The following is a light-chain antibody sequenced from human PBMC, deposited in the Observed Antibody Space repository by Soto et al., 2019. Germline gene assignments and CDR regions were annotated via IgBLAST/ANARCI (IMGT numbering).Light chain of an antibody. CDR2: GAS. V-gene: IGKV3-20*01. CDR1: QSVSSSY. CDR3: QQYGSSPPRLP. J-gene: IGKJ4*01. Sequence: EIVLTQSPGTLSLSPGERATLSCRASQSVSSSYLAGYQQKPGQAPRLLIYGASSRATGIPDRFSGSGSGTDFPLTISRLEPEDFAVYYCQQYGSSPPRLPFGGGTKVEIK.